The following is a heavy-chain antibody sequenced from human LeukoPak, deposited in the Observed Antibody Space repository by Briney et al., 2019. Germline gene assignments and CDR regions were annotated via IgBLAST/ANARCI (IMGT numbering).Heavy chain of an antibody. CDR1: GGSISSSSYY. CDR2: IYYSGST. J-gene: IGHJ4*02. CDR3: ARHVSVAVTNFFDY. D-gene: IGHD6-19*01. Sequence: SSETLSLTCTVSGGSISSSSYYWGWIRQPPGKGLEWIGSIYYSGSTYYNPSLKSRVTISVDTSKNQFSLRLSSVTVADTAVYYCARHVSVAVTNFFDYWGQGTLVTVSS. V-gene: IGHV4-39*01.